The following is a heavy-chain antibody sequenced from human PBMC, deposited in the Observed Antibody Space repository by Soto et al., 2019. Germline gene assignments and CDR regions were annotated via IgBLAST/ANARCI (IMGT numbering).Heavy chain of an antibody. CDR3: ARRHRGDGGDY. J-gene: IGHJ4*02. D-gene: IGHD3-16*01. Sequence: QLQLQESGPGLVKPSETLSLTCTVSGGSISSSSYYWGWIRQPPGKGLEWIGGIYYSGSTYYDPSLKSRVPISVDTAKNQFSLKLSSVTAADTAVYYCARRHRGDGGDYWGQGTLVTVSS. V-gene: IGHV4-39*01. CDR2: IYYSGST. CDR1: GGSISSSSYY.